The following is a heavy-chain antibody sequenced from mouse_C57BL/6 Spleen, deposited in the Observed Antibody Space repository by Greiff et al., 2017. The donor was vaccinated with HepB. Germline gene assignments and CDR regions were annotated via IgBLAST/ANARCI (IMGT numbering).Heavy chain of an antibody. J-gene: IGHJ4*01. CDR2: IWRGGST. CDR3: AKKTAQVYYAMDY. D-gene: IGHD3-2*02. CDR1: GFSLTSYG. V-gene: IGHV2-5*01. Sequence: VQRVESGPGLVQPSQSLSITCTVSGFSLTSYGVHWVRQSPGKGLEWLGVIWRGGSTDYNAAFMSRLSITKDNSKSQVFFKMNSLQADDTAIYYCAKKTAQVYYAMDYWGQGTSVTVSS.